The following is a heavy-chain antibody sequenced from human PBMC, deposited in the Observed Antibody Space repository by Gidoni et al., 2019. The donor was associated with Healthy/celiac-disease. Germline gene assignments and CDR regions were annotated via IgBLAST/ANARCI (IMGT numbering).Heavy chain of an antibody. V-gene: IGHV3-66*01. CDR2: IYSGGST. CDR3: ARGSAWSGYYRGGTHMDV. J-gene: IGHJ6*03. Sequence: EVQLVESGGGLVQPGGSLRLSCAASGFTVSSIYMSWVRQAPGKGLEWVSVIYSGGSTYYADSVKGRFTISRDNSKNTLYLQMNSLRAEDTAVYYCARGSAWSGYYRGGTHMDVWGKGTTVTVSS. CDR1: GFTVSSIY. D-gene: IGHD3-3*01.